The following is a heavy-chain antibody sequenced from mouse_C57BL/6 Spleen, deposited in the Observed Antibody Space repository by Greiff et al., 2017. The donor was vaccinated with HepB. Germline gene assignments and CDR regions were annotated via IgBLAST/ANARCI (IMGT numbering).Heavy chain of an antibody. CDR3: ARRGDYDDYFDY. CDR1: GYTFTDYT. V-gene: IGHV1-18*01. CDR2: INPNNGGT. Sequence: VQLQQSGPELVKPGASVKIPCKASGYTFTDYTMDWVKQRPGKSLEWIGDINPNNGGTIYNQKFKGRATLTVDSASSTAYMELRSLTSEDTAVYYCARRGDYDDYFDYWGQGTTLTVSS. J-gene: IGHJ2*01. D-gene: IGHD2-4*01.